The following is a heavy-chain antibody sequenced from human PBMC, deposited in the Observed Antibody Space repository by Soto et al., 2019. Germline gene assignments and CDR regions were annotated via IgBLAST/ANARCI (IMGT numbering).Heavy chain of an antibody. J-gene: IGHJ4*02. V-gene: IGHV3-7*03. Sequence: WWSLRLSCSASGLTFSGHWMTWFRQTPGEGLQWVAAIKPDGSETFYVDSVKGRFTISRDNARNSLFLQMDSLRAEDTAVYYCTSRPSGMTYHAVFDFWGQGTLVTVSS. CDR1: GLTFSGHW. D-gene: IGHD2-21*02. CDR3: TSRPSGMTYHAVFDF. CDR2: IKPDGSET.